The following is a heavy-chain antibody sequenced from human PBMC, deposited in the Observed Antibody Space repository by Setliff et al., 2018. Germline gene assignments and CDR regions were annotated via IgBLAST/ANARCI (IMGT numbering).Heavy chain of an antibody. D-gene: IGHD3-22*01. J-gene: IGHJ4*02. CDR2: IIPIFGTA. CDR3: ARGNYYDSSGYSVDY. V-gene: IGHV1-69*05. CDR1: GGTFSSYA. Sequence: SVKVSCKASGGTFSSYAISWVRQAPGQGLEWMGGIIPIFGTANYAQKFQGRVTITTDESASTAYMELSSLRSEDTAVYYCARGNYYDSSGYSVDYWGQGTLVTVSS.